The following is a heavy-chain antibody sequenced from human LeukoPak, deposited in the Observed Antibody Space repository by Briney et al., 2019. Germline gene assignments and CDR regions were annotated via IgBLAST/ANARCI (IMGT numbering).Heavy chain of an antibody. CDR3: AGGSIFGVAPFDY. J-gene: IGHJ4*02. Sequence: SVKVSCKASGYTFTSYGISWVRQAPGQGLEWMGGIIPVSGTPNYAQKFQGRVTITTDESTSTVYMELSSLRCEDTAVYFCAGGSIFGVAPFDYWGQGTLVTVSS. CDR1: GYTFTSYG. D-gene: IGHD3-3*01. V-gene: IGHV1-69*05. CDR2: IIPVSGTP.